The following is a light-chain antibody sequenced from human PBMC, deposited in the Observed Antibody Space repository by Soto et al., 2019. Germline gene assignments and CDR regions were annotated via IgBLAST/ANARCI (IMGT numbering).Light chain of an antibody. V-gene: IGKV3-20*01. CDR2: GAS. CDR1: QSVSSSY. J-gene: IGKJ5*01. CDR3: QQYGGSPIT. Sequence: EIVLTQSPGTLSLSPGERATLSCRASQSVSSSYLGWYQQKPGQAPRLLIYGASSRATGIPDRFSGSGSGTDFTLTISRLEPEDFAVYYCQQYGGSPITFGQGTRLEIK.